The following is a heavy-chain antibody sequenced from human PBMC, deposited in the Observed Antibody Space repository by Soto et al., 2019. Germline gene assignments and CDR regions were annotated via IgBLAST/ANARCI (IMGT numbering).Heavy chain of an antibody. CDR3: ARERRGGSSLDY. Sequence: QVQLVESGGGVVQPGRSLRLSCAASGFTFSSYAMHWVRQAPGKGLGWVAVISYDGSNKYYADSVKGRFTISRDNSKNTLYLQMNSLRAEDTAVYYCARERRGGSSLDYWGQGTMVTVSS. V-gene: IGHV3-30-3*01. D-gene: IGHD6-6*01. CDR1: GFTFSSYA. J-gene: IGHJ4*02. CDR2: ISYDGSNK.